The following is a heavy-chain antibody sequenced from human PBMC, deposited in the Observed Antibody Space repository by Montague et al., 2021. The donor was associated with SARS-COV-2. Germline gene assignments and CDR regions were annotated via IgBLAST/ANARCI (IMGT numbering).Heavy chain of an antibody. J-gene: IGHJ4*02. Sequence: SLRLSCAASGFSFSSYWMSWVRQAPGKGLEWVANIKQDGSEKYYVDSVKGRFTISRDNAKHSLYLQMSSLRAEDTAVYYCAGVPSSSWYFAYWGQGTLVTVSS. CDR1: GFSFSSYW. D-gene: IGHD6-13*01. V-gene: IGHV3-7*04. CDR3: AGVPSSSWYFAY. CDR2: IKQDGSEK.